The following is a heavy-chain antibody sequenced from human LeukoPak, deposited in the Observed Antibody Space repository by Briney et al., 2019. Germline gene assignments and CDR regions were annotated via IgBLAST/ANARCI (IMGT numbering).Heavy chain of an antibody. V-gene: IGHV1-69*05. D-gene: IGHD2-2*01. CDR1: GGTFSSYA. CDR2: IIPIFGTA. CDR3: ASTLGYCSSTSCHSPFDY. Sequence: SVKVSCKASGGTFSSYAISWVRQAPGQGLEWMGGIIPIFGTANYAQKFQGRVTITTDESTSTAYMELSGLRSEDTAVYYCASTLGYCSSTSCHSPFDYWGQGTLVTVSS. J-gene: IGHJ4*02.